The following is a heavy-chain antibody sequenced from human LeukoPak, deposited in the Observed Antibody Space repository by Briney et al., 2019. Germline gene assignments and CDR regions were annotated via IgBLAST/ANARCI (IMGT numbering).Heavy chain of an antibody. CDR3: ARHGVAGTVVDKQITFWANYYYGMDV. Sequence: SETLSLTCTVAGGSISSYYWSWIRQPPGKGLEWIGYIYYSGSTNYNPSLKSRVTISVDTSKNQFSLKLSSVTAADTAVYYCARHGVAGTVVDKQITFWANYYYGMDVWGQGTTVTVSS. J-gene: IGHJ6*02. D-gene: IGHD6-19*01. CDR2: IYYSGST. CDR1: GGSISSYY. V-gene: IGHV4-59*08.